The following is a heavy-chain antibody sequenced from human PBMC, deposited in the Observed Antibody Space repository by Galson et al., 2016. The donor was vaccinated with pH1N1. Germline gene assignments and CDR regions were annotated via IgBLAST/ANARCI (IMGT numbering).Heavy chain of an antibody. CDR2: FHTSGST. CDR1: GVSVNSPTYS. D-gene: IGHD3-22*01. Sequence: TLSLTCTVSGVSVNSPTYSWSWIRQPAGKGLEWIGRFHTSGSTNYKPSLNSRVTISLDASNNQFSLKLTSVTAADTAVYYCAREADSSDSTGYYYKTFDYWGQGILVTVSS. J-gene: IGHJ4*02. CDR3: AREADSSDSTGYYYKTFDY. V-gene: IGHV4-61*02.